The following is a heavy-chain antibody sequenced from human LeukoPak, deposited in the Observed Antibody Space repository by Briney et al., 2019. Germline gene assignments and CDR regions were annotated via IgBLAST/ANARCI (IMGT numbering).Heavy chain of an antibody. Sequence: ASVKVSCKASGYMFTNYDIDRVRQAPGQGLEWKGWLNPQSGNTGCAQKFRGRVAITRDTSITTAYMELSSLRSEDTAVYYCARGPNYSNFGSAYYYYMDVWGKGTTVTVSS. CDR1: GYMFTNYD. D-gene: IGHD4-11*01. CDR3: ARGPNYSNFGSAYYYYMDV. V-gene: IGHV1-8*03. J-gene: IGHJ6*03. CDR2: LNPQSGNT.